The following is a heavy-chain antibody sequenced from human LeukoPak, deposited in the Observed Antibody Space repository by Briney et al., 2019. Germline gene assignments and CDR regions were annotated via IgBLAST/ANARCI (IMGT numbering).Heavy chain of an antibody. CDR2: INPSVGCT. CDR1: GYTFTSHY. J-gene: IGHJ4*02. D-gene: IGHD3-3*01. Sequence: GASVKVSCRASGYTFTSHYMHGVRQAPGQGLEWMGVINPSVGCTGYPQKFQGRVTMSRDPSTSTVYMELSSLKSEDTAVYYCAAPGASGFVGNFWSGPLDFWGRGALVTVSS. CDR3: AAPGASGFVGNFWSGPLDF. V-gene: IGHV1-46*01.